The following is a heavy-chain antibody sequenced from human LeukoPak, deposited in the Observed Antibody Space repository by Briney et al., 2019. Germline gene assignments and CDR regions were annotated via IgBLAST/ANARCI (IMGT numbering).Heavy chain of an antibody. CDR2: INPNSGGT. V-gene: IGHV1-2*06. CDR1: GYTFTGYY. D-gene: IGHD2-21*02. Sequence: ASVKVSCKASGYTFTGYYMHWVRQAPGQGLEWMGRINPNSGGTNYAQKFQGRVTMTRDTSISTAYMELSRLRSDDTAVYHCANQLVVTAIPEPYFDYWGQGTLVTVSS. CDR3: ANQLVVTAIPEPYFDY. J-gene: IGHJ4*02.